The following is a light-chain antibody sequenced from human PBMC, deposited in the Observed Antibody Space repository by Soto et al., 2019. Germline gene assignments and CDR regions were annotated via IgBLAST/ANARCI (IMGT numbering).Light chain of an antibody. CDR3: QQYDSSLWT. CDR1: QTITSNY. J-gene: IGKJ1*01. Sequence: EIVLTQSPGTLSLSPGERATLSCMASQTITSNYLAWYQQKPGQAPRLLIYAASNRATGIPDRFSGSGFGTEFTLTISGLEPEDFAVYYCQQYDSSLWTFGQGTKVEIK. V-gene: IGKV3-20*01. CDR2: AAS.